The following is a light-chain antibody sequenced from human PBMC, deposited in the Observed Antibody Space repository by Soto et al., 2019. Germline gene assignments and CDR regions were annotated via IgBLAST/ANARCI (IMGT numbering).Light chain of an antibody. Sequence: DIQMTQSPSSLSASVGDRVTITCRASQGINNFLAWYQQKPGKDPKLLIYAASTLLSGVPSRFSGSGSGTDFTLTISSLQPEDVATYYCQKYNSALWTFGQGTKVEIK. CDR3: QKYNSALWT. V-gene: IGKV1-27*01. CDR2: AAS. CDR1: QGINNF. J-gene: IGKJ1*01.